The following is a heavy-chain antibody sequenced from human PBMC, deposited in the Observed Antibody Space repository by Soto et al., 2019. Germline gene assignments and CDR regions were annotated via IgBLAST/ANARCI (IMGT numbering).Heavy chain of an antibody. J-gene: IGHJ4*02. D-gene: IGHD5-18*01. V-gene: IGHV3-48*02. CDR2: ISSSSAII. Sequence: PGGSLRLSCAASGFTFSTCSMNWVRQAPGKGLEWVSYISSSSAIIYYADSVKGRFTISRDNAKNSLYLQVNSRRDEDTAVYYCARDVGYNYGPAWGQGTLVTVSS. CDR3: ARDVGYNYGPA. CDR1: GFTFSTCS.